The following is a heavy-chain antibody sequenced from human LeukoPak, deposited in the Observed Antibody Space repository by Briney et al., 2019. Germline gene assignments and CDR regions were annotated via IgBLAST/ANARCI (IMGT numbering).Heavy chain of an antibody. CDR2: ISSSSSYI. CDR1: GFTFSSYA. D-gene: IGHD2-2*01. CDR3: ARVVPAATEPWFDP. Sequence: GGSLRLSCAASGFTFSSYAMSWVRQAPGKGLEWVSSISSSSSYIYYADSVKGRFTISRDNAKNSLYLQMNSLRAEDTAVYYCARVVPAATEPWFDPWGQGTLVTVSS. J-gene: IGHJ5*02. V-gene: IGHV3-21*01.